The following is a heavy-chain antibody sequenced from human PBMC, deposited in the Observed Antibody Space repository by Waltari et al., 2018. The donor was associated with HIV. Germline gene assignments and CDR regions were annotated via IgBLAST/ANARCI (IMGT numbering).Heavy chain of an antibody. CDR2: ISSSSSYI. J-gene: IGHJ4*02. CDR3: ARLSPNHYVEE. CDR1: GFTFSSYS. Sequence: EVQLVESGGGLVKPGGSLRLSCAASGFTFSSYSLNWVRQAPGKGLEWVSSISSSSSYIYYADSVKGRFTISRDNAKNSLYLQMNSLRAEDTAVYYCARLSPNHYVEEWGQGTLGNVSS. V-gene: IGHV3-21*01.